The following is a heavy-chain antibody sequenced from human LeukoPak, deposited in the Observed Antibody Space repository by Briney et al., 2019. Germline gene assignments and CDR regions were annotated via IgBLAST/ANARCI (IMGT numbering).Heavy chain of an antibody. V-gene: IGHV4-59*01. J-gene: IGHJ5*02. CDR2: IYYSGST. CDR1: GGSISSYY. D-gene: IGHD3-22*01. Sequence: SETLSLTCTVSGGSISSYYWSWIRQPPGKGLDWIGYIYYSGSTNYNPSLKSRVTISVDTSKNQFSLKLSSVTAADTAVYYCARGSDSSGYKDWFDPWGQGTLVTVSS. CDR3: ARGSDSSGYKDWFDP.